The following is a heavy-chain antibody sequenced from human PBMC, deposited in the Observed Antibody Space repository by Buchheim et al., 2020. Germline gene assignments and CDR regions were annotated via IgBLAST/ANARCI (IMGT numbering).Heavy chain of an antibody. CDR3: ARAGYSSSWYYYYGLDV. Sequence: QVQLVQSGAEVKKPGASVKVSCKASGYTFTSYDINWVRQATGQGLEWVGWMNPISGNTDYAQKIQGRVTMTRNTSISTAYMELSSLRSEDTAVYYCARAGYSSSWYYYYGLDVWGQGTT. J-gene: IGHJ6*02. CDR2: MNPISGNT. D-gene: IGHD6-13*01. CDR1: GYTFTSYD. V-gene: IGHV1-8*01.